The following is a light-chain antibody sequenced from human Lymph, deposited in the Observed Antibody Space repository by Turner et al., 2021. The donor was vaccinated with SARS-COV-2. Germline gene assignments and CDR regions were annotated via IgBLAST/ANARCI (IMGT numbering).Light chain of an antibody. CDR1: QSLLYSGNQKNY. CDR3: HQYYSYPRT. J-gene: IGKJ4*02. V-gene: IGKV4-1*01. CDR2: WAS. Sequence: DIVMSQSPSSLAVSVGEKVTMSCKSSQSLLYSGNQKNYLAWYQQKPGQSPKLLIYWASTRDSGVPDRFTGSGSGTDFTLTISSVKAEDLAVYYCHQYYSYPRTFGGGTKLEIK.